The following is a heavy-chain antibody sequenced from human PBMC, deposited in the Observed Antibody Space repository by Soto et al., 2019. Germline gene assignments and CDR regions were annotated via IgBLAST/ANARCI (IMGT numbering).Heavy chain of an antibody. D-gene: IGHD6-19*01. CDR2: IKQDGSEK. CDR1: GFTLSTFW. J-gene: IGHJ4*02. V-gene: IGHV3-7*04. Sequence: EVQLVESGGGLVQPGGSLRLSCAASGFTLSTFWMNWVRQAPGKGLEWVANIKQDGSEKYYVDSVKGHSSISRDSAKDSLYLQMNSLRAEDTAVYYCTGGCGWLFDYWGQGTLVTVSS. CDR3: TGGCGWLFDY.